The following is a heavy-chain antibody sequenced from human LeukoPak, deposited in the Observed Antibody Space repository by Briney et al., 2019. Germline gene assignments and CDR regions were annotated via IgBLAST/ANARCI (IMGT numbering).Heavy chain of an antibody. CDR3: PSSVGGYYPYGMDV. CDR1: CRSFSGYY. D-gene: IGHD3-3*01. Sequence: SETLSLTFAGYCRSFSGYYWSLIRQPPGKGLELIGYIYYSGITNYNPSLKTRVTISVDTPKNQFSLKLSAVTAADPPLHYFPSSVGGYYPYGMDVWRQGTTVSVSS. CDR2: IYYSGIT. J-gene: IGHJ6*02. V-gene: IGHV4-59*08.